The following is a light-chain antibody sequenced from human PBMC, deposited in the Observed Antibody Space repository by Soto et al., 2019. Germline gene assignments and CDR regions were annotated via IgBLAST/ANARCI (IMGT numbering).Light chain of an antibody. Sequence: DIPMIQSPSSLSASVGDRVTISCRASQNIRSYVNWYQHKARKAPKLLIHDATTLQSGVPSRFRGSGSGTDFTLTISSLQPEDFASYYCQQSYDVRSWTFGQGTKVAIK. V-gene: IGKV1-39*01. CDR2: DAT. J-gene: IGKJ1*01. CDR1: QNIRSY. CDR3: QQSYDVRSWT.